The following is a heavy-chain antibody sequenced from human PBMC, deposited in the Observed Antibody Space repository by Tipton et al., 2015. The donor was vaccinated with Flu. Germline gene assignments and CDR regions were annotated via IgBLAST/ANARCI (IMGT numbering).Heavy chain of an antibody. CDR1: GHTFTGYF. CDR3: ARDLSFDY. J-gene: IGHJ4*02. Sequence: QVQLVQSGAEVKMPGASVKVSCKASGHTFTGYFMHWVRQAPGQRLEWVAIINPSGGSTKYTQKFQGRVTVTRDTSTSTVYMELSSLRSEDTAVYYCARDLSFDYWGQGTLVTVSS. V-gene: IGHV1-46*01. CDR2: INPSGGST.